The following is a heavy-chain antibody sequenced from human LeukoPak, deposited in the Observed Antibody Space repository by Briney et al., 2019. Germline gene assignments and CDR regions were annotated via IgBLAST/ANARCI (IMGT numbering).Heavy chain of an antibody. D-gene: IGHD1-20*01. CDR1: GGSISSGDYY. J-gene: IGHJ4*02. V-gene: IGHV4-30-4*08. CDR3: ARDRYNWNFGY. Sequence: SETLSLTCTVSGGSISSGDYYWSWIRQPPGKGLEWIGYIYYSGGTYYNPSLKSRVTISVDTSKNQFSLKLSSVTAADTAVYYCARDRYNWNFGYWGQGTLVTVSS. CDR2: IYYSGGT.